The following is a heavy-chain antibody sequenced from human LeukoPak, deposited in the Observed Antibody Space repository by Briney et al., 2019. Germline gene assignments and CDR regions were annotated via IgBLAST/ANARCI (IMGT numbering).Heavy chain of an antibody. CDR2: INTNTGNP. CDR3: ARNGMITFGGVQRTFDP. Sequence: VASVKVSCKASGYTFTSYAMNWVRQAPGQGLEWMGWINTNTGNPTYAQGFTGRFVFSLDTSVSTAYLQISSLKAEDTAVYYCARNGMITFGGVQRTFDPWGQGTLVTVSS. J-gene: IGHJ5*02. V-gene: IGHV7-4-1*02. CDR1: GYTFTSYA. D-gene: IGHD3-16*01.